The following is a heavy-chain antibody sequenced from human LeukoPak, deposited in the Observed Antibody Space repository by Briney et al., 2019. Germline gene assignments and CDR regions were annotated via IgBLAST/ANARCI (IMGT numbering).Heavy chain of an antibody. CDR1: GFTFSSYA. Sequence: GGSLRLSCAASGFTFSSYAMSWVRQAPGKGLELVSAISGSGGSTYYADSVKGRFTISRDNSKNTLYLQMNSLRAEDTAVYYCAKEYDFWSGMNLDYWGQGTLVTVSS. V-gene: IGHV3-23*01. J-gene: IGHJ4*02. CDR2: ISGSGGST. CDR3: AKEYDFWSGMNLDY. D-gene: IGHD3-3*01.